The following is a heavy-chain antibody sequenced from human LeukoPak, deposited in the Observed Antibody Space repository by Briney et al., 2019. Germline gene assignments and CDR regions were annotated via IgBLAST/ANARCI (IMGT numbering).Heavy chain of an antibody. CDR3: ARAEWELLFDY. J-gene: IGHJ4*02. V-gene: IGHV4-30-4*08. Sequence: SQTLSLTCTVSGGSISSGDYYWNWIRQPPGKGLEWIGYIYYSGSTYYNPSLKSRVTISVDTSKNQFSLKLSSVTAADTAVYYCARAEWELLFDYWGQGTLVTVSS. CDR2: IYYSGST. D-gene: IGHD1-26*01. CDR1: GGSISSGDYY.